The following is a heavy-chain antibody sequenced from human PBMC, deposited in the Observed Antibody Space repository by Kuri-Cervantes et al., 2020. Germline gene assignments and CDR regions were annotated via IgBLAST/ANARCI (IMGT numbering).Heavy chain of an antibody. Sequence: LSLTCAASGFTFSSYWMSWVRQAPGKGLEWVANIKQDGSEKCYVDSVKGRFTISRDNAKNSLYLQMNSLRAEDTAVYYCAREDEGVSITIFSPGPGAFDIWGQGTMVTVSS. J-gene: IGHJ3*02. CDR1: GFTFSSYW. D-gene: IGHD3-9*01. CDR2: IKQDGSEK. CDR3: AREDEGVSITIFSPGPGAFDI. V-gene: IGHV3-7*01.